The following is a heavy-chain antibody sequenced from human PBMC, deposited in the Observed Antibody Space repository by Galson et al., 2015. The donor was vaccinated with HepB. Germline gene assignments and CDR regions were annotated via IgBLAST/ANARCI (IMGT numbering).Heavy chain of an antibody. J-gene: IGHJ4*02. D-gene: IGHD6-13*01. V-gene: IGHV3-33*06. CDR2: IWYDGSNK. Sequence: SLRLSCAASGFTFSSYGMHWVRQAPGKGLEWVAVIWYDGSNKYYADSVKGRFTISRDNSKNTLYLQMNSLRAEDTAVYYCAKDGSSWYYFDYWGQGTLVTVSS. CDR1: GFTFSSYG. CDR3: AKDGSSWYYFDY.